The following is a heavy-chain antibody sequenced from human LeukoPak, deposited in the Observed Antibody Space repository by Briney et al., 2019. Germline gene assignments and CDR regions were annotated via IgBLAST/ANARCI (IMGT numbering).Heavy chain of an antibody. D-gene: IGHD2-21*02. CDR1: GFTFSTYW. J-gene: IGHJ4*02. Sequence: GGSLRLSCAASGFTFSTYWMSWVRQAPGKGLEWVANIKQDGSEKYYMDSVKGRFTISRDNARNSLNLQMNSLRAEDTAVYYCARDPRSKGGDWGDFDYWGQGTLVTVPS. CDR2: IKQDGSEK. CDR3: ARDPRSKGGDWGDFDY. V-gene: IGHV3-7*01.